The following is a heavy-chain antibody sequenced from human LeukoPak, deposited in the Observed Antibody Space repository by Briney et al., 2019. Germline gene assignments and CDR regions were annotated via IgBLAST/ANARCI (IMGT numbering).Heavy chain of an antibody. CDR2: ISSSGSTI. D-gene: IGHD4-17*01. J-gene: IGHJ4*02. Sequence: GGSLRLSCAASGFTFSSYEMNWVRQAPGKGLEWVSYISSSGSTIYYVDSVKGRFTISRDNAKNSLYLQMNSLRAEDTAVYYCARDGSVYGDDYWGQGTLVTVSS. CDR3: ARDGSVYGDDY. CDR1: GFTFSSYE. V-gene: IGHV3-48*03.